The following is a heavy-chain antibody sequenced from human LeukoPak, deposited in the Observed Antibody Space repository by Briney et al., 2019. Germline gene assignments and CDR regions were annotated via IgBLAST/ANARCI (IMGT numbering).Heavy chain of an antibody. CDR3: SRAAGSYSMDF. J-gene: IGHJ4*02. D-gene: IGHD2-21*01. V-gene: IGHV1-2*02. Sequence: ASVKVSCKASGYTFSGYYMHWVRQAPGQGLEWMGWIDPNSGGTNYAQKFKGRVTMTRDTSISTAYMEVSRLRSDDTAVYYCSRAAGSYSMDFWGQGALVTVSS. CDR2: IDPNSGGT. CDR1: GYTFSGYY.